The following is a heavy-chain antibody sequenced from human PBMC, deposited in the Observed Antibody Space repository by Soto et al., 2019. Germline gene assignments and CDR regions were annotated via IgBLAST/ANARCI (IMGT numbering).Heavy chain of an antibody. V-gene: IGHV1-69*02. CDR1: GGTFSSYT. Sequence: GASVKVSCKASGGTFSSYTISWVRQAPGQGLEWMGRIIPILGIANYAQKFQGRVTITADKSTSTAYMELSSLRSEDTAVYYCAYRPPRGGEPFDPWGQGTLVTVSS. CDR2: IIPILGIA. CDR3: AYRPPRGGEPFDP. J-gene: IGHJ5*02. D-gene: IGHD3-16*01.